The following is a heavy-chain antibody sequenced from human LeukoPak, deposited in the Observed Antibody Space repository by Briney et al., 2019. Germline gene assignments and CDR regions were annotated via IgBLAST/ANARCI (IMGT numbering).Heavy chain of an antibody. CDR2: ISWDGSST. J-gene: IGHJ4*02. CDR3: AKDMAAYYYASGNIDY. Sequence: GGSQSLFCALSGFTFDVYAIHWVRHSPGEGLEWVSLISWDGSSTYYADSVEGRFTISRDNSKNSLYLQMNSLRAEDTALYYCAKDMAAYYYASGNIDYWGQGTLVTVSS. CDR1: GFTFDVYA. D-gene: IGHD3-10*01. V-gene: IGHV3-43D*03.